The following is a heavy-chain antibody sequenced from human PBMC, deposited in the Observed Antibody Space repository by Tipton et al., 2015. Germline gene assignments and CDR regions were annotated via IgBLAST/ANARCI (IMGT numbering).Heavy chain of an antibody. V-gene: IGHV3-48*01. CDR3: ARSGYCSGGSCPYYGMDV. J-gene: IGHJ6*02. CDR2: ISGSSTTI. CDR1: GFTFRIYS. Sequence: GSLRLSCAASGFTFRIYSMNWVRQSPGKGLEWISYISGSSTTIYYADSVKGRFTISRDNAKNSLFLQMNSLRAEDTAVYYCARSGYCSGGSCPYYGMDVWGQGTTVTVSS. D-gene: IGHD2-15*01.